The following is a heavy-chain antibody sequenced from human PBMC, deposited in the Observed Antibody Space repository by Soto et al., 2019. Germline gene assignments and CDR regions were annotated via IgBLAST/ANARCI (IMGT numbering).Heavy chain of an antibody. V-gene: IGHV1-18*04. CDR2: ISAYYGNT. CDR1: GYTFTSYG. CDR3: AKSGKQLGYYYGMDV. J-gene: IGHJ6*02. D-gene: IGHD6-13*01. Sequence: VSVKVSCKASGYTFTSYGISWVRQAPGQGLEWMGWISAYYGNTNYAQKLQGRVTMTTDTSTSTAYMELRSLRSDDTAVYYCAKSGKQLGYYYGMDVWGQGTTVTVSS.